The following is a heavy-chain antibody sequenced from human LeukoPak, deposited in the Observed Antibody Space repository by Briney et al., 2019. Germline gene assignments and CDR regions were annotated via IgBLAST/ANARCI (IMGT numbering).Heavy chain of an antibody. J-gene: IGHJ3*02. CDR1: GFTFSSYT. CDR2: ISGSGGST. Sequence: GGSLRLSCAASGFTFSSYTMSWVRQAPGKGLEWVSAISGSGGSTYYADSVKGRFTISRDNSKNTLYLQMNSLRAEDTAVYYCARSKDYYGSGSNDAFDIWGQGTMVTVSS. CDR3: ARSKDYYGSGSNDAFDI. V-gene: IGHV3-23*01. D-gene: IGHD3-10*01.